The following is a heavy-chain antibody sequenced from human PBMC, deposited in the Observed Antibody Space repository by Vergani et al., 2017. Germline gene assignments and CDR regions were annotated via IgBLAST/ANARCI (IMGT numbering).Heavy chain of an antibody. Sequence: QVQLQQWGAGLLKPSETLSLTCAVYGGSFSGYYWSWIRQPPGKGLEWIGEINHSGSTNYNPSLKSRVTISVDTSKNQFSLNLSSVTAADTAVYYCARAGGEAARRRFVWFDPWGQGTLVTVSS. V-gene: IGHV4-34*01. CDR3: ARAGGEAARRRFVWFDP. CDR2: INHSGST. D-gene: IGHD6-6*01. J-gene: IGHJ5*02. CDR1: GGSFSGYY.